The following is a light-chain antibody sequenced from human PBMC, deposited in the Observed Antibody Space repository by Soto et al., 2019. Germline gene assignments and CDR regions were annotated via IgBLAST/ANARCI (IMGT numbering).Light chain of an antibody. J-gene: IGKJ4*01. Sequence: EIVLTQSPGTLSLSPGERATLSCRASQIVTSSYLAWYQQKPGQAPRLLIYGASSRATGIPDRFSGSGSGTDFPLTISRLEPEDFAVYYCQHYGRSPAFGGGTKVEIK. V-gene: IGKV3-20*01. CDR1: QIVTSSY. CDR3: QHYGRSPA. CDR2: GAS.